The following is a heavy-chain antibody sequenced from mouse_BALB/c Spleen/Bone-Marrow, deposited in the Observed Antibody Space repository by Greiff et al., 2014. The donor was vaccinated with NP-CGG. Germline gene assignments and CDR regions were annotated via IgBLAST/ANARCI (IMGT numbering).Heavy chain of an antibody. D-gene: IGHD2-4*01. V-gene: IGHV1-14*01. J-gene: IGHJ2*01. CDR2: INPYNDGT. CDR1: GYTFTSYV. Sequence: EVQLQQSGPELVKPGASVKMSCKASGYTFTSYVMHWVKQKPGQGLERIGYINPYNDGTTYNEKFKGKATLTSDKSSSTAYMELSSLTSEDSAVYYCARGNYYDYDYFDYWGQGTTLTVSS. CDR3: ARGNYYDYDYFDY.